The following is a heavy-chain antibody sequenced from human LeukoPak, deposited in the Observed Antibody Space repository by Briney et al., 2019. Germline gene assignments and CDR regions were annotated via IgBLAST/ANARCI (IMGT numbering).Heavy chain of an antibody. Sequence: GGSLRLSCAASGFIFISYGMNWVRQAPGKGLEWVSYISGSSNSIYYANSVKGRFTISRDNAKNSLYLQMDSLGAEDTAMYYCARDVGYRSWFDPWGQGTLVTVSS. CDR2: ISGSSNSI. D-gene: IGHD5-18*01. J-gene: IGHJ5*02. CDR1: GFIFISYG. V-gene: IGHV3-48*01. CDR3: ARDVGYRSWFDP.